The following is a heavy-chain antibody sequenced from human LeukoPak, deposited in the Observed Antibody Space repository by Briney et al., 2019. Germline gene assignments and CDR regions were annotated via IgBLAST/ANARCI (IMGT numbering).Heavy chain of an antibody. J-gene: IGHJ4*02. CDR1: GFTFSTYA. CDR3: AKWARNYGDCRAFDY. D-gene: IGHD4-17*01. CDR2: ISGSGDST. Sequence: GGSLRLSCAASGFTFSTYAMSWVRQAPGKGLEWVSSISGSGDSTYYGDSVKGRFTISRDNSKNTLFLQMNSLRAEDTAVYYCAKWARNYGDCRAFDYWGQGTLVTVSS. V-gene: IGHV3-23*01.